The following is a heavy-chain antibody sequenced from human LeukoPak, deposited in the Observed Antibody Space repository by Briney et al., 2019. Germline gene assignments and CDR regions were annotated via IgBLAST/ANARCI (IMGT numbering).Heavy chain of an antibody. Sequence: PGGSLRLSCAASGFTFSYDWMSWVRQAPGKGLEWVANIKEDGSEQYYVDSVKGRFTSSRDNAKNSLYLQMNSLRAEDTAVYYCVRDPSRINENCSGGSCYEGIFDYWGQGTLVTVSS. CDR2: IKEDGSEQ. CDR1: GFTFSYDW. CDR3: VRDPSRINENCSGGSCYEGIFDY. J-gene: IGHJ4*02. V-gene: IGHV3-7*01. D-gene: IGHD2-15*01.